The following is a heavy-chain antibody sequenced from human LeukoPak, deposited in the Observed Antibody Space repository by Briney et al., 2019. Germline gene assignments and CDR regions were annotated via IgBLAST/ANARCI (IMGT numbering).Heavy chain of an antibody. J-gene: IGHJ4*02. D-gene: IGHD5-18*01. V-gene: IGHV4-39*07. CDR2: FYFNEST. CDR1: GGSISNRNYY. CDR3: ARRVYNYPESPYYFDY. Sequence: SETLSLTCSVSGGSISNRNYYWGWVRQTPETGLEWIGNFYFNESTHYNPSLRSRVTISVDASKNQFSLNLQSVTAADTAVYYCARRVYNYPESPYYFDYWGQGTLVTVSS.